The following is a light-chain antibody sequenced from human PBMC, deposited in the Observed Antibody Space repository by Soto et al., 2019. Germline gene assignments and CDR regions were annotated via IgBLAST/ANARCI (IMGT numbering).Light chain of an antibody. CDR2: EVS. J-gene: IGLJ7*01. CDR3: CSYAGTSTHTV. Sequence: QSVLTQPASVSGSPGQSITISGTGTSSDVGGYNLVSWYQQHPGKAPKLMISEVSKRPSGISDRFSGSKSGSTASLTISGLQAEDEADYYCCSYAGTSTHTVFGGGTQLTVL. CDR1: SSDVGGYNL. V-gene: IGLV2-23*02.